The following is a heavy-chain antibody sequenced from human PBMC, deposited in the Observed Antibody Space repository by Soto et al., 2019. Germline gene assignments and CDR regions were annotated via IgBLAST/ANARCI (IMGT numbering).Heavy chain of an antibody. Sequence: QITLKESGPTLVKPTQTLTLTCTFSGFSLSSSGVGVGWIRQPPGKALEWLAFIYWDDDKRYSPSLKSRLTITEDTSKNQVVLTLTNMDPVDTATYYGARHLVAGITYYFDSWGQGTLLTVSS. CDR3: ARHLVAGITYYFDS. D-gene: IGHD3-16*01. CDR2: IYWDDDK. J-gene: IGHJ4*02. V-gene: IGHV2-5*02. CDR1: GFSLSSSGVG.